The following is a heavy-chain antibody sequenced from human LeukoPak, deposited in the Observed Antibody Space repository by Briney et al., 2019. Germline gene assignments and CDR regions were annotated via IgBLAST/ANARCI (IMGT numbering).Heavy chain of an antibody. J-gene: IGHJ4*02. CDR3: TRGSPITGTTDY. CDR2: INHSGST. Sequence: SETLSLTCAVYGGSFSGYYWSWIRQPPGKGLEWIGEINHSGSTNYNPSLKSRVTISVDTSKNQFSLKLSSVTAADTAVYYCTRGSPITGTTDYWGQGTLVTVSS. CDR1: GGSFSGYY. V-gene: IGHV4-34*01. D-gene: IGHD1-7*01.